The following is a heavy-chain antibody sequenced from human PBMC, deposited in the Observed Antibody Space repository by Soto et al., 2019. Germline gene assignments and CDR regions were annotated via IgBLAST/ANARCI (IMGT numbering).Heavy chain of an antibody. CDR2: ISYSGNK. CDR3: AKRPLAGSGWTFDY. D-gene: IGHD6-19*01. V-gene: IGHV3-30*18. CDR1: GFTFNTHG. Sequence: ESGGGVVQLGRSLRLSCSASGFTFNTHGMHWVRQSPGKGLEWVSYISYSGNKYYADSVQGRFTISRDDSKNTVFLQINSLRTEDTAVYYCAKRPLAGSGWTFDYWGQGTSVTVSS. J-gene: IGHJ4*02.